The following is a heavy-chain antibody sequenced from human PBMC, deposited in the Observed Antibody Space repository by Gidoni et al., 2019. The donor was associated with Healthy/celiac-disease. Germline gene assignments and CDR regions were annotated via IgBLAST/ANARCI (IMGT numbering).Heavy chain of an antibody. CDR3: ARGAVRGGSYLGDVHFNWFDP. CDR2: IIPIFGTA. V-gene: IGHV1-69*01. CDR1: GGTFSSYA. J-gene: IGHJ5*02. D-gene: IGHD1-26*01. Sequence: QVQLVQSGAEVKKPGSSVKVSCKASGGTFSSYAISWGRQAPGQGLEWMGGIIPIFGTANYAQKFQGRVTITADESKSTAYMELSSLRSEDTAVYYCARGAVRGGSYLGDVHFNWFDPWGQGTLVTVSS.